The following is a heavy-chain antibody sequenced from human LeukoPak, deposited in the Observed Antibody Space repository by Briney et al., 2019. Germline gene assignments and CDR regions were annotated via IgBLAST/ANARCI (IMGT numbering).Heavy chain of an antibody. CDR2: INANSGGT. CDR1: GYTFTGHY. D-gene: IGHD2-2*01. J-gene: IGHJ5*01. V-gene: IGHV1-2*04. CDR3: AREYSSSWFDS. Sequence: ASVKVSCKASGYTFTGHYLHWVRQAPGQGLEWMGWINANSGGTKYAQNFQGWVTMTRDTSTSTAYMELSRLTSDDTADYYCAREYSSSWFDSWGQGTLVTVSS.